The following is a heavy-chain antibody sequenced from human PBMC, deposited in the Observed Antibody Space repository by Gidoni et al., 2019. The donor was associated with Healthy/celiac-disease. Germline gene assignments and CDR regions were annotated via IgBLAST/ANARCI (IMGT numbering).Heavy chain of an antibody. CDR1: GGSISSSNW. CDR3: ATLGGGDYHTDY. CDR2: IYHSGST. J-gene: IGHJ4*02. D-gene: IGHD4-17*01. Sequence: QVQLQESGPGLVQPSGTLSLTCAVSGGSISSSNWWSWVRQPPGKGLEWIGEIYHSGSTNYNPSLKSRVTISGDKSKNQFSLKLSSVTAADTAVYYCATLGGGDYHTDYWGQGTLVTVSS. V-gene: IGHV4-4*02.